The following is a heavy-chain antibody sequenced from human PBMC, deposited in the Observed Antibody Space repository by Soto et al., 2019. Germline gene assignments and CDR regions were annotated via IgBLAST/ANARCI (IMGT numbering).Heavy chain of an antibody. CDR1: GGSFTSNNW. D-gene: IGHD1-7*01. Sequence: PSETLSLTCAVSGGSFTSNNWWTWVRQPPGQGLEWIGEIYRTGSTNYNPSLKSRVTISLDKSESQFSLKVTSLTAADTAVYYCASRDPGTSVDYWGQGTLVTVYS. V-gene: IGHV4-4*02. CDR3: ASRDPGTSVDY. J-gene: IGHJ4*02. CDR2: IYRTGST.